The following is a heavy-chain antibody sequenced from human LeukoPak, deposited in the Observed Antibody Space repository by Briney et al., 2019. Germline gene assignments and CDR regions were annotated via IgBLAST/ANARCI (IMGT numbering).Heavy chain of an antibody. CDR2: IIPIFGTA. CDR3: AREWEETNAFDI. J-gene: IGHJ3*02. Sequence: ASVKVSCKASGGTFSSYAISWVRQAPGQGLEWMGGIIPIFGTANYAQKFQGRVTITADKSTSTAYMELSSLRSEDTAVYYCAREWEETNAFDIWGQGTMVTVSP. CDR1: GGTFSSYA. V-gene: IGHV1-69*06. D-gene: IGHD1-26*01.